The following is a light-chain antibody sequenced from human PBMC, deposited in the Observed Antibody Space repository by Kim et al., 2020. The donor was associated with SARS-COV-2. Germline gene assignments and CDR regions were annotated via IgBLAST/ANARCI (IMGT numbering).Light chain of an antibody. J-gene: IGLJ3*02. V-gene: IGLV2-14*03. Sequence: GQSLTIACTGTSSDVGRYDYVSWYQQHPDKAPKVIIYGVTKRPSGVSDRFSGSKSGNTASLTISGLQAEDEADYYCFSHTNTDTGVFGGGTQLTVL. CDR3: FSHTNTDTGV. CDR2: GVT. CDR1: SSDVGRYDY.